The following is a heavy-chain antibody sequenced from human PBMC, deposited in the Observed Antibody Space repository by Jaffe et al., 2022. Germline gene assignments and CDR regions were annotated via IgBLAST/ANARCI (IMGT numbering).Heavy chain of an antibody. CDR2: IIPIFGTA. D-gene: IGHD2-15*01. CDR1: GGTFSSYA. J-gene: IGHJ3*02. CDR3: ARDWYCSGGSCLSGAFDI. Sequence: QVQLVQSGAEVKKPGSSVKVSCKASGGTFSSYAISWVRQAPGQGLEWMGGIIPIFGTANYAQKFQGRVTITADESTSTAYMELSSLRSEDTAVYYCARDWYCSGGSCLSGAFDIWGQGTMVTVSS. V-gene: IGHV1-69*01.